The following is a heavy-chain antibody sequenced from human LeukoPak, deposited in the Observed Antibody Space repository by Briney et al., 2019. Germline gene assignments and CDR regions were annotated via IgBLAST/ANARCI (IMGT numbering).Heavy chain of an antibody. V-gene: IGHV3-23*01. CDR1: GFTFSSYA. Sequence: GGSLRLSCAASGFTFSSYAMSWIRQAPAQRLDWVSAISGGGEDTYYPDSVKGRFTVSRDNSKNTLYLRMSSLRAEDTAIYYCAKPRAMTTGVGRYFDLWGRGTLVTVSS. D-gene: IGHD1-1*01. CDR2: ISGGGEDT. CDR3: AKPRAMTTGVGRYFDL. J-gene: IGHJ2*01.